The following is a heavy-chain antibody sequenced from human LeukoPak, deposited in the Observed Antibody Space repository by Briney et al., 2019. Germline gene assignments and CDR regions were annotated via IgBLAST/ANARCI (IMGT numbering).Heavy chain of an antibody. V-gene: IGHV3-23*01. Sequence: GGSLRLSCAASGLTFTTNAVSWVRQAPGKGLDWVSTISGSGAFIYYADSVKGRFTISRDNSKNTLYLQMNSLRAADTAIYYCAKAVVSGRSFDYWGQGTLVTVSS. CDR1: GLTFTTNA. D-gene: IGHD6-19*01. CDR2: ISGSGAFI. CDR3: AKAVVSGRSFDY. J-gene: IGHJ4*02.